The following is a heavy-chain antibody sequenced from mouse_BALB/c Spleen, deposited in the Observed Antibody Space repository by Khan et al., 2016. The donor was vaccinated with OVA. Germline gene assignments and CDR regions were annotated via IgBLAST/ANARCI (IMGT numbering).Heavy chain of an antibody. CDR2: IGYSGST. D-gene: IGHD4-1*01. J-gene: IGHJ3*01. CDR1: GYSITSDYA. V-gene: IGHV3-2*02. CDR3: ARLGPGFAY. Sequence: EVQLQESGPGLVKPSQSLSLTCTVTGYSITSDYAWNWIRQFPGNKLEWMGYIGYSGSTSSTPSLKSRISITRDTSKHQLFLRMKSVTNEETATYDRARLGPGFAYWGQGTLVTVSA.